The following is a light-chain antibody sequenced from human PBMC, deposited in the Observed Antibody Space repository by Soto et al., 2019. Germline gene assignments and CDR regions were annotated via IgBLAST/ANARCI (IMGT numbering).Light chain of an antibody. J-gene: IGLJ2*01. Sequence: QSALTQPPSASGSPGQSVTISCTGTSSDVGGHNYVSWYQQHPGNAPTLIIYEVNKRPSGVPGRFSGSKSDNTASLTVSGLQAEDEADYYCSSYAGSNTVVFGGGTKLTVL. CDR3: SSYAGSNTVV. CDR1: SSDVGGHNY. CDR2: EVN. V-gene: IGLV2-8*01.